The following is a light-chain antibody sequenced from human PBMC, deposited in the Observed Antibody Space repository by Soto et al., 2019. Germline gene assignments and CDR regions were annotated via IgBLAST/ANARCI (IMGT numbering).Light chain of an antibody. V-gene: IGLV1-51*01. J-gene: IGLJ1*01. CDR1: SSNIGGNS. Sequence: SLLTQPPPMSAAPGQNDTISCYGSSSNIGGNSVSWYQQLPGTAPKLFIYDDNKRPSGTPALFSGSNPGTSATMGITGFQVGDEADYYCGSCDSSLSAYVFGTRTK. CDR3: GSCDSSLSAYV. CDR2: DDN.